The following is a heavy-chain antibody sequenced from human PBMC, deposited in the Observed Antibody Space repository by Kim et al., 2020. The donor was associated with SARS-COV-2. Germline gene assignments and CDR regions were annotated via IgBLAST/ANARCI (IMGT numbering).Heavy chain of an antibody. CDR1: GFTFTNYD. J-gene: IGHJ5*01. Sequence: ASVKVSCKASGFTFTNYDINWVRQATGQGLEWMGWMNPKSGDTRYAQKFQGRVTMTRDTSTTTAYMELRSLRSDDTAVYFCARGLGDYSGDDFPICSSWG. V-gene: IGHV1-8*01. CDR2: MNPKSGDT. CDR3: ARGLGDYSGDDFPICSS. D-gene: IGHD5-12*01.